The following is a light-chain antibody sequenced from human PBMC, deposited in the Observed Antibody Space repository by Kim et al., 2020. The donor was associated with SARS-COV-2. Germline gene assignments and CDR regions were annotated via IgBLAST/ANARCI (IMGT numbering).Light chain of an antibody. CDR3: QTWGTGIRV. V-gene: IGLV4-69*01. Sequence: ASVKLTCTLSSGNSSYVIAWHQQQPEKGPRYLMRLNSDGSHSKGDGVPDRFSGSSSGAERYLTISSHESEDEADYYCQTWGTGIRVFGGGTKLTVL. CDR2: LNSDGSH. J-gene: IGLJ3*02. CDR1: SGNSSYV.